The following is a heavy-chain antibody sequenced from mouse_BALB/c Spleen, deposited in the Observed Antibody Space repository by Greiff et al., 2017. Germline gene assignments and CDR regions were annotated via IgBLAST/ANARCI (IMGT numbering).Heavy chain of an antibody. V-gene: IGHV3-6*02. CDR3: ASSKVRNFDY. J-gene: IGHJ2*01. CDR2: ISYDGSN. Sequence: EVKLVESGPGLVKPSQSLSLTCSVTGYSITSGYYWNWIRQFPGNKLEWMGYISYDGSNNYNPSLKNRISITRDTSKNQFFLKLNSVTTEDTATYYCASSKVRNFDYWGQGTTLTVSS. D-gene: IGHD2-14*01. CDR1: GYSITSGYY.